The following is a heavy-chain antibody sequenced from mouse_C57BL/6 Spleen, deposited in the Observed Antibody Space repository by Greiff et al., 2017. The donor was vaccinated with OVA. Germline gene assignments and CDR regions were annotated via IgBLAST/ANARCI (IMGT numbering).Heavy chain of an antibody. CDR1: GYAFTNYL. CDR3: ARRPGGYDYDDYAMDY. Sequence: QVQLQQSGAELVRPGTSVKVSCKASGYAFTNYLIEWVKQRPGQGLEWIGVINPGSGGTNYNEKFKGKATLTADKSSSTAYMQLSSLTSEDSAVYFCARRPGGYDYDDYAMDYWGQGTSVTVSS. J-gene: IGHJ4*01. CDR2: INPGSGGT. V-gene: IGHV1-54*01. D-gene: IGHD2-4*01.